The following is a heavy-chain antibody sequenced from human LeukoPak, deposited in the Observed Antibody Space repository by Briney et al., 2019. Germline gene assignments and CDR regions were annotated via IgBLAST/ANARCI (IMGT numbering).Heavy chain of an antibody. CDR3: ARTSSSGLVGGYYFDY. Sequence: SETLSLTCTVSGGSISNKYWSWIRQPPGKGLEWIGYIYYSGSTNYNPSLKSRVTISVDTSKNQFSLKLSSVTAADTAVYYCARTSSSGLVGGYYFDYWGQGTLVTVSS. CDR1: GGSISNKY. V-gene: IGHV4-59*08. CDR2: IYYSGST. D-gene: IGHD6-19*01. J-gene: IGHJ4*02.